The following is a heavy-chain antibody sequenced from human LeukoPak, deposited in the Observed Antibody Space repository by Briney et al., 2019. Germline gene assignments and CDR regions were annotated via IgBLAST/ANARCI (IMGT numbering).Heavy chain of an antibody. Sequence: GGSLRLSCAASGFTFSTSWMTWVRQAPGKGLERVAIINVDDSSKSYLDSVKGRFTISRDNAKNPLYLQMNNLRAEDTAVYYCARDRAYSTFDFWGQGTLVAVSS. J-gene: IGHJ4*02. V-gene: IGHV3-7*01. CDR2: INVDDSSK. CDR3: ARDRAYSTFDF. CDR1: GFTFSTSW. D-gene: IGHD4-11*01.